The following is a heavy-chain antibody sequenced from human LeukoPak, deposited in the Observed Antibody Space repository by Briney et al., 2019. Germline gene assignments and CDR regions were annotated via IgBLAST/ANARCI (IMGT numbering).Heavy chain of an antibody. V-gene: IGHV3-30*02. CDR3: AKAGAASGKDQFDY. CDR1: GFTFSSYG. D-gene: IGHD6-13*01. CDR2: LRSDGNNE. J-gene: IGHJ4*02. Sequence: GGSLRLSCAASGFTFSSYGMHWVRQAPGKGLDWVAFLRSDGNNEYYGYSVLGRFTISRDNSKNTVYLEMNSLREDDTAVYFCAKAGAASGKDQFDYWGQGTLVTVSS.